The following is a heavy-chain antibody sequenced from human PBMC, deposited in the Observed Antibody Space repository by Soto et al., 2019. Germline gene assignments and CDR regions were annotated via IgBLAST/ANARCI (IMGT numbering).Heavy chain of an antibody. CDR1: GFTFSSYA. CDR2: ISSSSSTI. J-gene: IGHJ4*02. D-gene: IGHD6-6*01. CDR3: ARDRGWSSSPGYFDY. Sequence: PGGSLRLSCAASGFTFSSYAMNWVRQAPGKGLEWVSYISSSSSTIYYADAVKGRFTISRDNAKNSLYLQMNSLRAEDTGVYYCARDRGWSSSPGYFDYWGRGTLVTVSS. V-gene: IGHV3-48*03.